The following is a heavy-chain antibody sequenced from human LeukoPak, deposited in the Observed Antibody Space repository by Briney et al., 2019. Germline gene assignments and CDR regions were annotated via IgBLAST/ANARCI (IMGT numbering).Heavy chain of an antibody. CDR2: ISNSGGTT. D-gene: IGHD1-14*01. Sequence: PGGSLRLSCAASGFTFSSYAMSWVRQAPGKGLEWVSTISNSGGTTYYAVSVKGQFTISRDDSENTLYLQMNSLRAEDTAVYYCAKATGYLLWGQGTLVTASS. J-gene: IGHJ4*02. CDR1: GFTFSSYA. V-gene: IGHV3-23*01. CDR3: AKATGYLL.